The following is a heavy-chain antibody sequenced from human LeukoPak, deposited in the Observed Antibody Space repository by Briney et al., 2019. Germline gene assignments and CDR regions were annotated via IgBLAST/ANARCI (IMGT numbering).Heavy chain of an antibody. V-gene: IGHV4-34*01. CDR1: GGSFSGYY. D-gene: IGHD3-10*01. CDR3: ARRGGDGSGNYYKA. Sequence: SETLSLTCAVYGGSFSGYYWSWIRQPPGKGLEWIGEINHSGSTNYNPSLKSRVTISVDTSKNQFSLKLSSVTAADTAVYYCARRGGDGSGNYYKAWGQGTLVTVSS. CDR2: INHSGST. J-gene: IGHJ5*02.